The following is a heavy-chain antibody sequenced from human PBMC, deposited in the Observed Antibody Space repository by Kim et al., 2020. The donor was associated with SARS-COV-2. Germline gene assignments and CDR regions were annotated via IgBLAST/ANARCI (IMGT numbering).Heavy chain of an antibody. CDR3: ARGSGITMVRGVIGY. CDR2: INHSGST. Sequence: SETLSLTCAVYGGSFSGYYWSWIRQPPGKGLEWIGEINHSGSTNYNPSLKSRVTISVDTSKNQFSLKLSSVTAADTAVYYCARGSGITMVRGVIGYWGQGTLVTVSS. D-gene: IGHD3-10*01. CDR1: GGSFSGYY. V-gene: IGHV4-34*01. J-gene: IGHJ4*02.